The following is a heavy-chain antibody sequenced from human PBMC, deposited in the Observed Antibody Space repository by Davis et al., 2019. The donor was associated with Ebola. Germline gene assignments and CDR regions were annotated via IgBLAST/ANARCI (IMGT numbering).Heavy chain of an antibody. CDR1: GFTFSSYG. CDR2: ISYDGSNK. V-gene: IGHV3-30*18. CDR3: AKESGTGWFDP. J-gene: IGHJ5*02. Sequence: GESLKISCAASGFTFSSYGMHWVRQAPGKGLEWVAVISYDGSNKYYADSVKGRFTISRDNSKNTLYLQMNSLRAEDTAVYYCAKESGTGWFDPWGQGTLVTVSS.